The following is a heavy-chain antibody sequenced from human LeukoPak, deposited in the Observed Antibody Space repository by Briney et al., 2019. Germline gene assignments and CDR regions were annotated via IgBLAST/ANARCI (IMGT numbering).Heavy chain of an antibody. J-gene: IGHJ4*02. V-gene: IGHV4-59*12. D-gene: IGHD3-10*01. CDR3: ARESADDVRGSFSDY. CDR1: VRSMKNSY. CDR2: INDDGHS. Sequence: PSDTLSLTCTVSVRSMKNSYWSWSRQPPGKGLEWIAYINDDGHSGYNPSLESRVTISVATSKSHFSLKLRSVTAADPAVYYCARESADDVRGSFSDYWGQGILVTVSS.